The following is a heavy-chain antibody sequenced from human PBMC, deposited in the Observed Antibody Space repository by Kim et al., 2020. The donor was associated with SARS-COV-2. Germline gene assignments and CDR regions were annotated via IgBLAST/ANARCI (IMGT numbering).Heavy chain of an antibody. V-gene: IGHV4-34*01. D-gene: IGHD3-22*01. CDR1: GGSFSGYY. J-gene: IGHJ4*02. CDR3: ARDVYYYDSSGYYASSWSIDY. CDR2: INHSGST. Sequence: SETLSLTCAVYGGSFSGYYWSWIRQPPGKGLEWIGEINHSGSTNYNPSLKSRVTISVDTSKNQFSLKLSSVTAADTAVYYCARDVYYYDSSGYYASSWSIDYWGQGTLVTVSS.